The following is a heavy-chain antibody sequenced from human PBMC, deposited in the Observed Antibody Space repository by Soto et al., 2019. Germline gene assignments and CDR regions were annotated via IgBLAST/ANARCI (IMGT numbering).Heavy chain of an antibody. J-gene: IGHJ6*02. CDR2: IYYSGST. Sequence: ASETLSLTCTVSGGSISSSSYYWGWIRQPPGKGLEWIGSIYYSGSTYYNPSLKSRVTISVDTSKNQFSLKLSSVTAADTAVYYCARPLAGKGYYYYYGMDVWGQGTTVTVSS. D-gene: IGHD6-19*01. CDR3: ARPLAGKGYYYYYGMDV. CDR1: GGSISSSSYY. V-gene: IGHV4-39*01.